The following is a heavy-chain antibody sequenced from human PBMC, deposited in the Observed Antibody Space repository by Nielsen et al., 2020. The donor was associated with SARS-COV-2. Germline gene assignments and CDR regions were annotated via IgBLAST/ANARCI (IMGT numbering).Heavy chain of an antibody. CDR1: GFTFSSYG. V-gene: IGHV3-30*18. J-gene: IGHJ4*02. Sequence: GGSLRLSCAASGFTFSSYGMHWVRQAPGKGLEWVAGISYDGSNKYYADSVKGRFTISRDNSKNTLYLQMNSLRAEDTAVYYCAKKGYSYGTFDYWGQGTLVTVSS. CDR3: AKKGYSYGTFDY. CDR2: ISYDGSNK. D-gene: IGHD5-18*01.